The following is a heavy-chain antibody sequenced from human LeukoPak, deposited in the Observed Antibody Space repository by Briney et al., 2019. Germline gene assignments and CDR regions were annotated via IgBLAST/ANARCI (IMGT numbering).Heavy chain of an antibody. D-gene: IGHD3-22*01. CDR1: GFTFSSYW. V-gene: IGHV3-21*01. Sequence: GGSLRLSCAASGFTFSSYWMHWVRQAPGKGLEWVSSISSSSSYIYYADSVKGRFTISRDNAKNSLYLQMNSLRAEDTAVYYCARAAGDSSGYYHESYYFDYWGQGTLVTVSS. CDR2: ISSSSSYI. J-gene: IGHJ4*02. CDR3: ARAAGDSSGYYHESYYFDY.